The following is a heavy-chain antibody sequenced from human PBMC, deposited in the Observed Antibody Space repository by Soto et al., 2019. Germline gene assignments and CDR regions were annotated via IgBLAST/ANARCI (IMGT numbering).Heavy chain of an antibody. CDR1: GYGFTSYW. J-gene: IGHJ6*01. CDR2: IYPGDSDT. Sequence: VESLRISCKDSGYGFTSYWIVWVLQMPGKGLEWMGIIYPGDSDTRYSPSFQGQVTISADKSISTAYLQWSSLKASDTAMYYCARITRVSIAADGNYGMDVWGQGTTVTVSS. V-gene: IGHV5-51*01. D-gene: IGHD6-13*01. CDR3: ARITRVSIAADGNYGMDV.